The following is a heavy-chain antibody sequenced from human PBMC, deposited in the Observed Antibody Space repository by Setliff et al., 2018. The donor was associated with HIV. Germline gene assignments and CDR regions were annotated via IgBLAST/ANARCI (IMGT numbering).Heavy chain of an antibody. CDR2: ISYGGIT. J-gene: IGHJ3*02. CDR3: ARDRLVVKAFDI. D-gene: IGHD2-21*01. Sequence: PSETLSLTCTVSGGSISSSHDFWNWIRQPPGKGLEWIGAISYGGITYYNPSLKSRVTISVDTSKNQFSLKLSSVTAADTAVYYCARDRLVVKAFDIWGQGTMVTVSS. CDR1: GGSISSSHDF. V-gene: IGHV4-39*07.